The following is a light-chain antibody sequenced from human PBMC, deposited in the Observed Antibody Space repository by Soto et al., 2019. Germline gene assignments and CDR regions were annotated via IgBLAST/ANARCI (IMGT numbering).Light chain of an antibody. J-gene: IGLJ2*01. V-gene: IGLV2-14*01. CDR2: DVS. Sequence: QSALTQPASVSGSPGQSITISCTGTSSDVGGYNYVSWYQQHPGKAPKLMIYDVSNRPSGVSNRFSGSKSGNTASLTISGRQAEDEAAYYCSSYTSSSTLVVFGGGTKVTVL. CDR1: SSDVGGYNY. CDR3: SSYTSSSTLVV.